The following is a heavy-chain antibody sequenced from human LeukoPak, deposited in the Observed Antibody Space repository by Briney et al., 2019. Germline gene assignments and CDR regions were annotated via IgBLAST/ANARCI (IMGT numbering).Heavy chain of an antibody. D-gene: IGHD3-10*01. CDR1: GYTFTGYY. CDR2: INPNSGGT. CDR3: AKGWFGELSPLYFDY. V-gene: IGHV1-2*02. Sequence: ASVKVSCKASGYTFTGYYMHWVRQAPGQGLEWMGWINPNSGGTNYAQKFQGRVTMTRDTSISTAYMELSRLRSDDTAVYYCAKGWFGELSPLYFDYWGQGTLVTVSS. J-gene: IGHJ4*02.